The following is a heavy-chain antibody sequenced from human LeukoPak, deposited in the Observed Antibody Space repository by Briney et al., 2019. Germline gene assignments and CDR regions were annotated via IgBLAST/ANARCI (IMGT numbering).Heavy chain of an antibody. Sequence: GESLKISCKGSGYSFTSYWSGWVRQMPGKGLEWMGIIYPGDSDTRYSPSFQGQVTISADKSISTAYLQWSSLKASDTAMYYCARHVASIAAAGHFDYWGQGTLVTVSS. D-gene: IGHD6-13*01. V-gene: IGHV5-51*01. CDR3: ARHVASIAAAGHFDY. J-gene: IGHJ4*02. CDR1: GYSFTSYW. CDR2: IYPGDSDT.